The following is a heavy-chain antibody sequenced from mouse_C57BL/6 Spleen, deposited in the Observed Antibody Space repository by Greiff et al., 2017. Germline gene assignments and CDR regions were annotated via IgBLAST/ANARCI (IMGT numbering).Heavy chain of an antibody. D-gene: IGHD1-1*01. J-gene: IGHJ3*01. CDR3: ARDPYGSRFDY. V-gene: IGHV1-61*01. CDR1: GYTFTSYW. Sequence: QVQLQQPGAELVRPGSSVKLSCKASGYTFTSYWMDWVKQRPGQGLEWIGNIYPSDSETPYNQKFKDKATLTVDKSSSTAYMQLSSLTSEDSAVYYCARDPYGSRFDYWGQGTLLTVSA. CDR2: IYPSDSET.